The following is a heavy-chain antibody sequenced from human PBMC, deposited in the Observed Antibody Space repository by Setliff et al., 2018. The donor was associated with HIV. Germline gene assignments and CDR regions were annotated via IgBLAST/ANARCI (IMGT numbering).Heavy chain of an antibody. CDR1: GVSFSGHY. J-gene: IGHJ4*01. V-gene: IGHV4-34*01. CDR2: ISHSGST. Sequence: PSETLSLTCAVYGVSFSGHYWSWIRQTPGKGLEWIGDISHSGSTNYNPSLKSRVTISVDTSKNQFSLRLTSVTAADTAVYFCARGSRSPLVNKFRVTPAFDYWGQGTLVTVSS. CDR3: ARGSRSPLVNKFRVTPAFDY. D-gene: IGHD2-21*02.